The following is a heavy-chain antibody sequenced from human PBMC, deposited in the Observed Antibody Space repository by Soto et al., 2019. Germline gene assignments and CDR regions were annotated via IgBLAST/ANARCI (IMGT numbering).Heavy chain of an antibody. CDR3: ASIVVVPAATVHDAFDI. CDR1: VYTFTSYG. Sequence: GASGKVSCKASVYTFTSYGISWVRQAPGQGLEWMGWISAYNGNTSYAQKLQGRVTMTTDTSTSTAYMELRSLRSDDTAVYYCASIVVVPAATVHDAFDIWGQGTIVAVSS. V-gene: IGHV1-18*01. D-gene: IGHD2-2*01. CDR2: ISAYNGNT. J-gene: IGHJ3*02.